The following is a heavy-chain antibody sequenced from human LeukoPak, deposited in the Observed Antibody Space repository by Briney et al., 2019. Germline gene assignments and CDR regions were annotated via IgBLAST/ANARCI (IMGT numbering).Heavy chain of an antibody. CDR2: ISGSGGST. Sequence: PGGPLRLSCAASGFTFSSYAMSWVRQAPGKGLEWVSAISGSGGSTYYADSVKGRFTISRDNSKNTLYLQMNSLRAEDTAVYYCAKSVRRSITMIVVVITEFDYWGQGTLVTVSS. D-gene: IGHD3-22*01. J-gene: IGHJ4*02. CDR1: GFTFSSYA. CDR3: AKSVRRSITMIVVVITEFDY. V-gene: IGHV3-23*01.